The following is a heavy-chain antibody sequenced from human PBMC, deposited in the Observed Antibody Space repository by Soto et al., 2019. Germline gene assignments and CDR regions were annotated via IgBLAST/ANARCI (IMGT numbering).Heavy chain of an antibody. CDR1: GFTVSSNY. J-gene: IGHJ1*01. CDR2: IYSGGST. D-gene: IGHD3-22*01. Sequence: EVQLVESGGGLIQPGGSLRLSCAASGFTVSSNYMSWVRQAPGKGLEWVSVIYSGGSTYYADSVKGRFTISRDNSKHTLYPQMNSLRAEDTAVYYCARDRVESGYPEYFQHWGQGTLVTVSS. V-gene: IGHV3-53*01. CDR3: ARDRVESGYPEYFQH.